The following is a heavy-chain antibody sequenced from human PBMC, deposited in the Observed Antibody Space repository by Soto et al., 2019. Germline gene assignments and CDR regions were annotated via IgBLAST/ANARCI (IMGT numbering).Heavy chain of an antibody. Sequence: PSETLSLTCAVSGGSISSSNWWHWVRQPPGKGLEWIGEIHHSGTTNYNPSLKSRVAISVDKSKNQFSLKLNSVTAADTAVYYCARVCQYCSGTSCYLDPWGQGTLVTVSS. CDR3: ARVCQYCSGTSCYLDP. J-gene: IGHJ5*02. CDR1: GGSISSSNW. D-gene: IGHD2-2*01. CDR2: IHHSGTT. V-gene: IGHV4-4*02.